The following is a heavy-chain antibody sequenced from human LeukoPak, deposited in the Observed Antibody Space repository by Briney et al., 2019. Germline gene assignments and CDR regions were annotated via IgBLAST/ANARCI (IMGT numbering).Heavy chain of an antibody. CDR1: GFTFSNYA. D-gene: IGHD2-2*01. CDR2: ISGSADST. J-gene: IGHJ4*02. Sequence: PGGSLRLPCAAPGFTFSNYAMNWVRQAPGKGLEWDSTISGSADSTYEAESVKGRFTVSRDNSKNSLYLQMNSLRAEDTAVYYCAKGGSGYCSSTSCLYYFDYWGQGTLVTVSS. CDR3: AKGGSGYCSSTSCLYYFDY. V-gene: IGHV3-23*01.